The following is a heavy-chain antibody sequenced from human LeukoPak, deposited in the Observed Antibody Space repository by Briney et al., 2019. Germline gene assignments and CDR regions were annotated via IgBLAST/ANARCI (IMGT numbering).Heavy chain of an antibody. Sequence: SETLSLTCAVYGGSFSGYYWSWIRQPAGKGLEWIGRIYTSGSTNYNPSLKSRVTMSVDTSKNQFSLKLSSVTAADMAVYYCARVGTYDSSGYYYYFDYWGQGTLVTVSS. J-gene: IGHJ4*02. CDR3: ARVGTYDSSGYYYYFDY. V-gene: IGHV4-59*10. D-gene: IGHD3-22*01. CDR2: IYTSGST. CDR1: GGSFSGYY.